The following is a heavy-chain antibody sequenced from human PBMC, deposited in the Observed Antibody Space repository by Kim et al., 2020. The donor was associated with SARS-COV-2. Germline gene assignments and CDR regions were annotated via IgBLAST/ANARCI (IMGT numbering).Heavy chain of an antibody. Sequence: SETLSLTCTVSGGSISNYYWSWIRQPAGKGLEWIGHIHTSGSTNYNPSLKSRVTMSVETSKRQLTLKLNAVTAADTAVYYCAREVAGNNWFDSWGQGTLVTVSA. CDR1: GGSISNYY. CDR3: AREVAGNNWFDS. CDR2: IHTSGST. V-gene: IGHV4-4*07. D-gene: IGHD6-19*01. J-gene: IGHJ5*01.